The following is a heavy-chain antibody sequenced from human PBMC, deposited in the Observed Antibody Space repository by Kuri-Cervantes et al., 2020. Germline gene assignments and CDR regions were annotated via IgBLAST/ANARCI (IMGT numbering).Heavy chain of an antibody. CDR1: GGSISSYS. V-gene: IGHV4-59*01. D-gene: IGHD1-26*01. CDR2: IYYSGST. CDR3: ARGPRFRVGAIN. J-gene: IGHJ4*02. Sequence: SETLSLTCTVSGGSISSYSWSWIRQPPGKGLEWIGYIYYSGSTNYNPSLKSRVTISVDTSKNQFSLKLSSVTAADTAVYYCARGPRFRVGAINWGQGTLVTVSS.